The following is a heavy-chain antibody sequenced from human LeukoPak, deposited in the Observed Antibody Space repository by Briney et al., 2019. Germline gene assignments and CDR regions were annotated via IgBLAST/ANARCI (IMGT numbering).Heavy chain of an antibody. V-gene: IGHV4-38-2*02. D-gene: IGHD2-21*02. J-gene: IGHJ5*02. Sequence: SETLSLTCTVSGYSISSGYYWGWIRQPPGKGLEWIGSIYHSGSTYYNPSLKSRVTISVDTSKNQFSLKLSSVTAADTAVYYCARVPRRGYCGGDCYSDWFDPWGQGTLVTVSS. CDR3: ARVPRRGYCGGDCYSDWFDP. CDR1: GYSISSGYY. CDR2: IYHSGST.